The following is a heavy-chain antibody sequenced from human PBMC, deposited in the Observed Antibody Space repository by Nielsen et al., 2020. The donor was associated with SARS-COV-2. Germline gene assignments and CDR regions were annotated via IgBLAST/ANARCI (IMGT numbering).Heavy chain of an antibody. CDR1: GFTVSSNY. Sequence: GESLKISCAASGFTVSSNYMSWVRQAPGKWLEWVSVIYSGGSTYYADSVKGRFTISRDNSKNTLYLQMNSLRAEDTAVYYCARDIVPSYYYYGMDVWGQGTTVTVSS. V-gene: IGHV3-66*02. CDR2: IYSGGST. D-gene: IGHD5-12*01. J-gene: IGHJ6*02. CDR3: ARDIVPSYYYYGMDV.